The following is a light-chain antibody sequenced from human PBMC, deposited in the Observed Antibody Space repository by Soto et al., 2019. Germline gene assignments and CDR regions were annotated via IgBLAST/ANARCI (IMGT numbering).Light chain of an antibody. CDR3: QHYATSSWM. Sequence: EIVLTQAAVALSLSPGEIATLSCRASQTVSRMYLSWFQQKPGQAPRLLVYGASTRATGVPDRFSGSGSGTDFTLTISGLEPEDFALYYCQHYATSSWMFGQGTKVDIK. J-gene: IGKJ1*01. CDR2: GAS. CDR1: QTVSRMY. V-gene: IGKV3-20*01.